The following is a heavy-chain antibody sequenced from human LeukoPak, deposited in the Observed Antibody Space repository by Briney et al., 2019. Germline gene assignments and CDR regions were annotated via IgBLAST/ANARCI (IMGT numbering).Heavy chain of an antibody. CDR2: ISGSGGST. Sequence: GWSLRLSCAASGFTFSSYEMNWVRQAPGKGLEWVSAISGSGGSTYYADSVKGRFTISRDNSKNTLYLQMNSLRVEDTAVYYCAKIAETSGTYGQGFDYWGQGTLGTVSS. J-gene: IGHJ4*02. D-gene: IGHD1-26*01. CDR1: GFTFSSYE. V-gene: IGHV3-23*01. CDR3: AKIAETSGTYGQGFDY.